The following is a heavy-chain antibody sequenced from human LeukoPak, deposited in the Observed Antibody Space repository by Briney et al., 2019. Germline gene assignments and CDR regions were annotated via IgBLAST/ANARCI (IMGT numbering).Heavy chain of an antibody. CDR2: IYDSGST. D-gene: IGHD2-2*01. CDR1: GGSISSGSYY. Sequence: SETLSLTCTVSGGSISSGSYYWSWIRQPAGKGLEWIGHIYDSGSTKFNPSLKSRVTMSLDTSKKQFSLKLSYVTAADTAVYYCARGLFRFCSSSSTSCLSPFDYWGQGTLVTVSS. V-gene: IGHV4-61*10. CDR3: ARGLFRFCSSSSTSCLSPFDY. J-gene: IGHJ4*02.